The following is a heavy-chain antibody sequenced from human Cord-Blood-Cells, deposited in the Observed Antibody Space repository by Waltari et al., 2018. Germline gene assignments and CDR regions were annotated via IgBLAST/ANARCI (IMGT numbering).Heavy chain of an antibody. CDR3: ARAKRIAARHSSGWYAFDI. D-gene: IGHD6-19*01. Sequence: QVQLQESGPGLVKPSETLSLTCAVSGYSISSGYYWGWIRQPPGKGLEWIGSIYHSGSTYYNPALKSRVTISVDTSKNQFSLKLSSVTAADTAVYYCARAKRIAARHSSGWYAFDIWGQGTMVTVSS. CDR1: GYSISSGYY. CDR2: IYHSGST. J-gene: IGHJ3*02. V-gene: IGHV4-38-2*01.